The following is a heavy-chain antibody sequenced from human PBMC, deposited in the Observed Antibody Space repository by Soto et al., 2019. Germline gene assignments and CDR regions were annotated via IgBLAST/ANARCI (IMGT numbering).Heavy chain of an antibody. D-gene: IGHD3-10*01. J-gene: IGHJ6*02. CDR2: IYSGGST. CDR1: GFIVSSYY. V-gene: IGHV3-53*01. Sequence: EVHLVESGGGSVQPGGSLRLSCEASGFIVSSYYMSWVRQAPGKGLEWVSVIYSGGSTYYADSVKGRFTISRDNSKNTLFLQMNRLRVEDTAVYYCAREMVRGLGYYYGMDVWGQGTTVTVSS. CDR3: AREMVRGLGYYYGMDV.